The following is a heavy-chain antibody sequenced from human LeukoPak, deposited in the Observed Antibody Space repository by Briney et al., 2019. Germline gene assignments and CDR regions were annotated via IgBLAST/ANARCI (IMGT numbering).Heavy chain of an antibody. CDR1: GGSISSSSYY. V-gene: IGHV4-39*01. CDR3: ARHFRLPYYFDY. CDR2: IYYSGST. Sequence: PSETLSLTCTVSGGSISSSSYYWGWIRPPPGEGLVWMRSIYYSGSTYYIPPLKRRVTISVDTSKSQFARKLSSVTAAYTAVYYCARHFRLPYYFDYWGQGTLVTVSS. J-gene: IGHJ4*02.